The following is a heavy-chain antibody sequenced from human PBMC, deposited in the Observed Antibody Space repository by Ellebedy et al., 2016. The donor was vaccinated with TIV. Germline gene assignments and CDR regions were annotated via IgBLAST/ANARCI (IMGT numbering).Heavy chain of an antibody. Sequence: PGGSLRLSCAASGFTFSSYGRHWVRQAPGKGLEGVAVISYDGSNKYYADSVKARFTISIDNSKNTLYLQMNSLRAEDTAVYYCAKEGRDGYNYYFDYWGQGTLVTVSS. D-gene: IGHD5-24*01. CDR2: ISYDGSNK. V-gene: IGHV3-30*18. CDR3: AKEGRDGYNYYFDY. CDR1: GFTFSSYG. J-gene: IGHJ4*02.